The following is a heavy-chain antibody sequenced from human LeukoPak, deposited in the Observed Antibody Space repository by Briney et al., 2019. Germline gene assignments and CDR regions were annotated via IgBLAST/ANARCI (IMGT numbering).Heavy chain of an antibody. CDR1: GFTFSDYY. D-gene: IGHD1-14*01. J-gene: IGHJ6*03. CDR2: ISSSGSTI. CDR3: ARDLGVTAPASSRYYYYMDV. Sequence: SGGSLRLSCAASGFTFSDYYMSWIRQAPGKGLEWVSYISSSGSTIYYADSVKGRFTISRDNAKNSLYLRMNSLRAEDTAVYYCARDLGVTAPASSRYYYYMDVWGKGTTVTVSS. V-gene: IGHV3-11*04.